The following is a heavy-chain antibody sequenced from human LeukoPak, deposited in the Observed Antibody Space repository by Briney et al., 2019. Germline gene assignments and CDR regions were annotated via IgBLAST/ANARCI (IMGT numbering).Heavy chain of an antibody. J-gene: IGHJ4*02. CDR2: ISYDGGRK. CDR1: GFRFSSYA. V-gene: IGHV3-30*04. Sequence: PGGSLRLSCVGSGFRFSSYAIHWVRQAPGKGLEWVALISYDGGRKDYADSVKGRFTIDRDNSKNTLYLQMNSLRAEDTAVYYCAKDGTNGNVYYFDYWGQGTLVTVSS. CDR3: AKDGTNGNVYYFDY. D-gene: IGHD1-1*01.